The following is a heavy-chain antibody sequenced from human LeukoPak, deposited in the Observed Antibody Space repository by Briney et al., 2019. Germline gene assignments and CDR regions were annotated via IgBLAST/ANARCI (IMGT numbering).Heavy chain of an antibody. CDR2: MNPNSGNT. CDR1: GYTFTSYD. V-gene: IGHV1-8*01. CDR3: ARGGFGIVVVPAAIWFDP. D-gene: IGHD2-2*01. Sequence: ASVKVSCKASGYTFTSYDINWVRQATGQGLEWMGWMNPNSGNTGYAQKFQGRVTMTRNTSISTAYMELSSLRSEDTAVYYCARGGFGIVVVPAAIWFDPWGQGTLVTVSS. J-gene: IGHJ5*02.